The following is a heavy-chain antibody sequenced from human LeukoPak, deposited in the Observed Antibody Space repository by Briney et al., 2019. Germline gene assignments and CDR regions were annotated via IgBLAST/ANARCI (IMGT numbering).Heavy chain of an antibody. CDR2: ISSSGSTI. CDR3: ARTFSSTWPVLVRNGMDV. CDR1: GFTFSSYE. V-gene: IGHV3-48*03. Sequence: PGGSLRLSCAASGFTFSSYEMNWVRQAPGKGLEWVSYISSSGSTIYYADSVKGRFTISRDNAKNSLYLQVNSLRAEDTAVYYCARTFSSTWPVLVRNGMDVWGQGTTVTVSS. D-gene: IGHD6-13*01. J-gene: IGHJ6*02.